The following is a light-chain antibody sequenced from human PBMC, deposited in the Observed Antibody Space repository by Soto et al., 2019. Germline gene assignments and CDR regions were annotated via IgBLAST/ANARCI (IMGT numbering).Light chain of an antibody. J-gene: IGLJ3*02. CDR3: QTWGTGINWV. V-gene: IGLV4-69*02. CDR1: SGHSNYA. Sequence: QAVVAQSPSASASLGASVKLTCTLSSGHSNYAIAWHQQLPEKGPRFLMKVYSDGSHSKGDGIPDRFSGSSSGAERYLTISSLQSEDEADYYCQTWGTGINWVFGGGTKVTVL. CDR2: VYSDGSH.